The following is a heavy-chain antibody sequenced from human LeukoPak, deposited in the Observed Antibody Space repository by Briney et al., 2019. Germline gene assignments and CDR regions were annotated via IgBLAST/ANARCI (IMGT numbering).Heavy chain of an antibody. D-gene: IGHD1-20*01. Sequence: LVKVSCKASGGTFSSYAISWVRQAPGQGLEWMGGIIPIFGTANYAQKFQGRVTITTDESTSTAYMELSSLRSEDTAVYYCARVPGGNWNDESLKTRNWFDPWGQGTLVTVSS. CDR1: GGTFSSYA. V-gene: IGHV1-69*05. CDR2: IIPIFGTA. CDR3: ARVPGGNWNDESLKTRNWFDP. J-gene: IGHJ5*02.